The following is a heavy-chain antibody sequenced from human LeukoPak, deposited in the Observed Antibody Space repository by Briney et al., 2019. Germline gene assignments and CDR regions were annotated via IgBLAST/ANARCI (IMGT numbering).Heavy chain of an antibody. CDR1: GYSFTSYW. Sequence: GESLKISCKGSGYSFTSYWIGRVRQMPGKGLEWMGIIYPGDSDTRYSPSFQGQVTISADKSISTAYLQWSSLKASDTAMYYCARHRSVGATKNYYYGMDVWGQGTTVTVSS. V-gene: IGHV5-51*01. J-gene: IGHJ6*02. CDR3: ARHRSVGATKNYYYGMDV. D-gene: IGHD1-26*01. CDR2: IYPGDSDT.